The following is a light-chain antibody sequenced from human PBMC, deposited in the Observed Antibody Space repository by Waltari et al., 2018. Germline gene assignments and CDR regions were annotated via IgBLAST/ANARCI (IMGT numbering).Light chain of an antibody. CDR2: VNSDGSH. J-gene: IGLJ3*02. CDR3: QTGGHGTWV. Sequence: QLVLTPSPSASASLRASVKLTCTLSTGHTTNTIAWPQQKPEKGPRYLMKVNSDGSHNKGVEIPDRFSGSSSGAERYLTISSLQSEDEADYYCQTGGHGTWVFGGGTRRTVL. V-gene: IGLV4-69*01. CDR1: TGHTTNT.